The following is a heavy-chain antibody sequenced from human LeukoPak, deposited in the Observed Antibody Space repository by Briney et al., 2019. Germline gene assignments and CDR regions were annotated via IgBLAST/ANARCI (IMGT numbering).Heavy chain of an antibody. CDR1: GGSFSGYY. D-gene: IGHD4-17*01. Sequence: SETLSLTCAVYGGSFSGYYWSWIRQPPGKGLEWIGEINHSGSTNYNPSLKSRVTISVDTSKNQFSLKLSSVTAADTAVYYCATTEFIGAFDIWGQGTMVTVSS. CDR3: ATTEFIGAFDI. CDR2: INHSGST. J-gene: IGHJ3*02. V-gene: IGHV4-34*01.